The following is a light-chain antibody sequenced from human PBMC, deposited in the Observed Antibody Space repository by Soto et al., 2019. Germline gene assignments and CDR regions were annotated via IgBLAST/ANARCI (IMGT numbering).Light chain of an antibody. CDR1: SSDVGGYNY. J-gene: IGLJ2*01. CDR2: DVS. V-gene: IGLV2-14*01. CDR3: SSNTSSSPVV. Sequence: QSALTQPASVSGSPGQSITISCTGTSSDVGGYNYVSWYQQHPGKAPKLMIYDVSNRPSGVSNRFSGSKSGNTASLTISGLQDEDEADYYCSSNTSSSPVVFGGGTKVTVL.